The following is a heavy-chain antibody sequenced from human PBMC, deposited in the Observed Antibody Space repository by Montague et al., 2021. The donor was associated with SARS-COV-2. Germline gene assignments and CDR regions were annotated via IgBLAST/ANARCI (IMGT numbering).Heavy chain of an antibody. V-gene: IGHV4-34*01. D-gene: IGHD3-3*01. Sequence: SETLSLTCSVYGGSFSDYYWTWIRQPPGKGLEWIGETTLRASAKYNPSLKSRVSISVDTSKNQLSLKLTSVTAADTGVYYCARGQVTVFGVLIMLPAAGPFDIWGQGTMVTVSS. CDR1: GGSFSDYY. J-gene: IGHJ3*02. CDR2: TTLRASA. CDR3: ARGQVTVFGVLIMLPAAGPFDI.